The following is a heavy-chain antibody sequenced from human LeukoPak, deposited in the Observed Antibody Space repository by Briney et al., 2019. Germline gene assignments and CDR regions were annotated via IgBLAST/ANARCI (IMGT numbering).Heavy chain of an antibody. Sequence: SGPTLVKPTQPLTLTCTFSGFSLSSSGGGVGWIRRPPGKALEWLALIYWNDDKRYSSTLKSRLTITKDTSKNQVVLIMTNMDPADTATYYCGRLIRFAESYNWFDPWGQGTLVTVSS. D-gene: IGHD3-10*01. J-gene: IGHJ5*02. CDR2: IYWNDDK. CDR3: GRLIRFAESYNWFDP. V-gene: IGHV2-5*01. CDR1: GFSLSSSGGG.